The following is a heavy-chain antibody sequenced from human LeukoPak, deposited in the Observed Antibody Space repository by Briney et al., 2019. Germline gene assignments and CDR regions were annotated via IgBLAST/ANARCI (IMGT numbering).Heavy chain of an antibody. V-gene: IGHV5-51*01. CDR2: IYPGDSDT. CDR3: ARHKRGGSSGSNYFDY. J-gene: IGHJ4*02. Sequence: GESLKISCKGSGYSFTSYWIGWVRQMPGKGLEWMGIIYPGDSDTRYSPSFQGQVTISADKSISTAYLQWSSLKASDTAMYYCARHKRGGSSGSNYFDYWGQGTLVTVSP. D-gene: IGHD6-19*01. CDR1: GYSFTSYW.